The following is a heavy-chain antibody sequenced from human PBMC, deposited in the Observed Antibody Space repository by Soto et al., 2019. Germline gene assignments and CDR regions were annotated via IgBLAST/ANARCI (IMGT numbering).Heavy chain of an antibody. V-gene: IGHV3-48*03. CDR1: GFTFSSYE. J-gene: IGHJ2*01. D-gene: IGHD3-22*01. CDR3: ARAPPHYYDSSGYSWYFDL. Sequence: EVQLVESGGGLVQPGGSLRLSCAASGFTFSSYEMNWVRQAPGKGLEWVSYISSSGSTIYYADSVKGRFTISRDNAKNSLYLQMNSLRAEDTAVYYCARAPPHYYDSSGYSWYFDLWGRGTLVTVSS. CDR2: ISSSGSTI.